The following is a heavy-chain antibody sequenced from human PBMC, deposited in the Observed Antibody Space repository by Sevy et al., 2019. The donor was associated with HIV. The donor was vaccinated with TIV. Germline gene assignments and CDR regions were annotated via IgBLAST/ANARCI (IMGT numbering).Heavy chain of an antibody. D-gene: IGHD1-1*01. J-gene: IGHJ6*03. CDR3: ARDRRPRNDNGYYYYYYMDV. V-gene: IGHV3-66*02. CDR1: GFTVSSNY. Sequence: GGSLRLSCAASGFTVSSNYMSWVRQAPGKGLEWVSVIYSGGSTYYADSVKGRYTISRDNSKKTLYLQMNSLRAEDTAVYYCARDRRPRNDNGYYYYYYMDVWGKGTTVTVSS. CDR2: IYSGGST.